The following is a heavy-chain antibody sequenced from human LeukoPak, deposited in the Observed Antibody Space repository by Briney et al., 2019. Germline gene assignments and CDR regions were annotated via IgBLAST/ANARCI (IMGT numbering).Heavy chain of an antibody. CDR2: IYYSGST. CDR3: ARRYYDFWSGYLREYYFDY. CDR1: GGSISSYY. D-gene: IGHD3-3*01. Sequence: SETLSLTCTVSGGSISSYYWSWIRQPPGKGLEWIGYIYYSGSTNYNPSLKSRVTISVDTSKNQFSLKLSSVTAADTAVYYCARRYYDFWSGYLREYYFDYWGQGTLVTVSS. J-gene: IGHJ4*02. V-gene: IGHV4-59*01.